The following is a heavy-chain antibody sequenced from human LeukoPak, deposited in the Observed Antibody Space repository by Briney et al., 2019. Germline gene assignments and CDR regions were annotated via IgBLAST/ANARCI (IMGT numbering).Heavy chain of an antibody. V-gene: IGHV4-39*01. J-gene: IGHJ4*02. D-gene: IGHD6-13*01. Sequence: SETLSLTCTVSGGSISSSSYYWGWIRQPPGKGLEWIGSIYYSGSTYYNPSFKSRVTISVDTSKNQFSLKLSSVTAADTAVYYCARPCVSSSWHAVYDYWGQGTLVTVSS. CDR1: GGSISSSSYY. CDR2: IYYSGST. CDR3: ARPCVSSSWHAVYDY.